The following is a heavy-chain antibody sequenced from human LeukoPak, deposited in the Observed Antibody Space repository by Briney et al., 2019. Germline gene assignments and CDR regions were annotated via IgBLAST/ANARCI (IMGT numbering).Heavy chain of an antibody. V-gene: IGHV1-2*02. D-gene: IGHD3-9*01. CDR1: GYTFTTYN. J-gene: IGHJ4*02. CDR2: INPNSGDT. Sequence: ASVKVSCKASGYTFTTYNINWVRQAPGQGLEWMGWINPNSGDTKYSQNFQGRVTMSWDTSISTAYMELNRLTSDDTAVYYCARDYDILTGYFSPSDYWGQGTLVTVSS. CDR3: ARDYDILTGYFSPSDY.